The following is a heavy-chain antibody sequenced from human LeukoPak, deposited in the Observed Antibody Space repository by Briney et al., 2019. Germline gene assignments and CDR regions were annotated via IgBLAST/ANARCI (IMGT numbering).Heavy chain of an antibody. V-gene: IGHV4-34*01. CDR1: GASFSGYY. J-gene: IGHJ4*02. D-gene: IGHD3-22*01. CDR2: INHSGST. CDR3: ARGDDSKGGFYYFDY. Sequence: SETLSLTCAVYGASFSGYYWSWIRQPPGKGLEWIGEINHSGSTNYNPSLKSRVTMSVDKSKNQFSLKLSSVTAADTAVYYCARGDDSKGGFYYFDYWGQGTLVTVSS.